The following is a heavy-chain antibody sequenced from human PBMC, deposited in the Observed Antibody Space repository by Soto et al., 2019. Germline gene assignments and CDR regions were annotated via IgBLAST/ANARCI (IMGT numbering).Heavy chain of an antibody. V-gene: IGHV4-34*01. D-gene: IGHD2-15*01. J-gene: IGHJ5*02. CDR1: GGSFSGYY. CDR2: INHSGST. Sequence: SETLSLTCAVYGGSFSGYYWSWIRQPPGKGLEWIGEINHSGSTNYNPSLKSRVTISVDTSKNQFSLKLSSVTAADTAVYYCARGCSICSYDPWGQGTLVTVSS. CDR3: ARGCSICSYDP.